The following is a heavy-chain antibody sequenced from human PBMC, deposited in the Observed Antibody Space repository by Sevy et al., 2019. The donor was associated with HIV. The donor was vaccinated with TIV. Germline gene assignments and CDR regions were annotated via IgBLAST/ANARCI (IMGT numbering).Heavy chain of an antibody. CDR3: SRARLDYEFWSGSYFSRAPWGYKYYAMDV. V-gene: IGHV1-8*01. Sequence: ASVKVSCKAAGYSFTNFDINWVRQATGQGLEWMGWMNPNKGNTHYPQKFQGRVTMSRSSSANTAYMELSSLTSEDTAIHYWSRARLDYEFWSGSYFSRAPWGYKYYAMDVWGQGTTVTVSS. J-gene: IGHJ6*02. D-gene: IGHD3-3*01. CDR2: MNPNKGNT. CDR1: GYSFTNFD.